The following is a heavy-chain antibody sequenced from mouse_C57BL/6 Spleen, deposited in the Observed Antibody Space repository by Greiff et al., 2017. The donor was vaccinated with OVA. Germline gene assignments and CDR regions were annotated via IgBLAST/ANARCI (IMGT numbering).Heavy chain of an antibody. CDR2: ISSGSSTI. D-gene: IGHD4-1*02. J-gene: IGHJ2*01. Sequence: EVKLMESGGGLVKPGGSLKLSCAASGFTFSDYGMHWVRQAPEKGLEWVAYISSGSSTIYYADTVKGRFTISRDNAKNTLFLQMTSLRSEDTAMYYCARGANWEGDYCDYWGQGTTLTVSS. V-gene: IGHV5-17*01. CDR3: ARGANWEGDYCDY. CDR1: GFTFSDYG.